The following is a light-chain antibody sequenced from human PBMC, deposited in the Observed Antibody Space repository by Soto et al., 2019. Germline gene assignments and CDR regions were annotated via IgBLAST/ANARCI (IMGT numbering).Light chain of an antibody. Sequence: QSALTQPASVSGSPGQSITISCTGTSSDVGGYNYVSWYQQHPGKAPKLMIYEVSNRPSGVSNRFSGSKSGNTASLTISGPQAEDEADYYCCSYTSSSTVVFGGGTKLTVL. CDR1: SSDVGGYNY. CDR3: CSYTSSSTVV. J-gene: IGLJ2*01. CDR2: EVS. V-gene: IGLV2-14*01.